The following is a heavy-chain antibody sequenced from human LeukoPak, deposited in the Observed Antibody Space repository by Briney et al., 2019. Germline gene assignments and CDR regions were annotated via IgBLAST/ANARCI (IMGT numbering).Heavy chain of an antibody. V-gene: IGHV1-69*04. CDR2: IIPMLDIA. J-gene: IGHJ4*02. D-gene: IGHD6-13*01. CDR1: GGAFSNYA. CDR3: ARAIKCSGSWYDAGDDY. Sequence: GASVKVSCKASGGAFSNYAISWVRQAPGQGLEWMGRIIPMLDIANYAQKFQGRVTITADKSTSTAYMELSSLRSEDTAVYYCARAIKCSGSWYDAGDDYWGQGTLVTVSS.